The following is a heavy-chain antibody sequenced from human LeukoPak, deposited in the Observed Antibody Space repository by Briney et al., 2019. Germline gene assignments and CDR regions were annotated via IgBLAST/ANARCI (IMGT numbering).Heavy chain of an antibody. CDR1: GFTFSSYA. J-gene: IGHJ6*02. D-gene: IGHD3-9*01. CDR3: AKDTYYDILTGTPSYYYYGMDV. Sequence: GGSLRLSCAASGFTFSSYAMSWVCQAPGKGLEWVSAISGSGGSTYYADSVKGRFTISRDNSKNTLYLQMNSLRAEDTAVYYCAKDTYYDILTGTPSYYYYGMDVWGQGTTVTVSS. CDR2: ISGSGGST. V-gene: IGHV3-23*01.